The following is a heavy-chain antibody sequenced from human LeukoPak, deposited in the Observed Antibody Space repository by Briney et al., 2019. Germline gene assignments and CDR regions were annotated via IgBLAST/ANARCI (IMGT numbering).Heavy chain of an antibody. V-gene: IGHV3-74*01. CDR3: ARGGWGTAIDY. CDR2: VNNDGSGT. D-gene: IGHD1-7*01. J-gene: IGHJ4*02. CDR1: GFSFSGYW. Sequence: PGGSLRISRAASGFSFSGYWMHWVRQAPGKGLVWVSHVNNDGSGTTYADSVKGRFTISRDNAKNTVDLQMNSLRAEDTAVYYCARGGWGTAIDYLGQGTLVTVSS.